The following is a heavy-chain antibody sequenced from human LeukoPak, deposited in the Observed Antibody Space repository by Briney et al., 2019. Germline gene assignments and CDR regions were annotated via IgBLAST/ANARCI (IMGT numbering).Heavy chain of an antibody. CDR2: ISGSGGST. CDR3: AKDQYYDFWSGFYY. D-gene: IGHD3-3*01. V-gene: IGHV3-23*01. CDR1: GFTFSSYA. J-gene: IGHJ4*02. Sequence: QPGGSLRLSCAAAGFTFSSYAMSWVRQAPGKGLEWVSAISGSGGSTYYADSVKGRFTISRDNSKNTLYLQMNSLRAEDTAVYYCAKDQYYDFWSGFYYWGQGTLVTVSS.